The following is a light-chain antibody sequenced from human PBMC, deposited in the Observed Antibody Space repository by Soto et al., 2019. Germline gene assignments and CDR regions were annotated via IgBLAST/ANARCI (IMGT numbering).Light chain of an antibody. J-gene: IGLJ2*01. CDR1: SNDVGSYNL. Sequence: QSALTQPASVSGSPGQSITISCTGTSNDVGSYNLVSWYQQHPGKAPKLMIFEANKRPSGVSNRFSGSKSGNTASLTVSGLQADDEADYYCCSYAGTSTVFGGGTKVTVL. CDR3: CSYAGTSTV. CDR2: EAN. V-gene: IGLV2-23*01.